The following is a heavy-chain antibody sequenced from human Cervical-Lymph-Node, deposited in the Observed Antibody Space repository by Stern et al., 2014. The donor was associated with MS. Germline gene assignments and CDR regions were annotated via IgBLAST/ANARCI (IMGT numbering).Heavy chain of an antibody. V-gene: IGHV1-69*01. CDR3: ARHTSDYYFYSFDS. CDR1: GGTFSKFA. CDR2: FVTVLRTS. J-gene: IGHJ4*02. D-gene: IGHD3-22*01. Sequence: VHLVESGAEVKKPGSSVRLSCQASGGTFSKFAVSWVRQAPGQGLEWMGGFVTVLRTSSYALKFQGRFTITADDSASTVYMDLRGLTSDDTAVYYCARHTSDYYFYSFDSWGQGTLVTVSS.